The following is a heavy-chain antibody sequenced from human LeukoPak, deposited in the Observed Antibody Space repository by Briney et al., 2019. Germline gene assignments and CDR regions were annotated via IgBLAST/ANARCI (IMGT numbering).Heavy chain of an antibody. D-gene: IGHD3-10*01. CDR1: GFTFSSYG. CDR3: ARDLREYYFDY. Sequence: GGSLRLSCAASGFTFSSYGTHWVRQAPGKGLEWVAVIWYDGSNKYYADSVKGRFTISRDNYKNTLYLQMNSLRAEDTAVYYCARDLREYYFDYWGQGNLVTVFS. J-gene: IGHJ4*02. V-gene: IGHV3-33*01. CDR2: IWYDGSNK.